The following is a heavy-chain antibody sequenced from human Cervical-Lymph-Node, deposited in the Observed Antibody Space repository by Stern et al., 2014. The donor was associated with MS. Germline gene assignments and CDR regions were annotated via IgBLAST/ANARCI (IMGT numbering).Heavy chain of an antibody. CDR1: GFTFGSHG. Sequence: VHLVESGGGVVQPGRSLRLSCTASGFTFGSHGMHWVRQAPGKGLEWVAAISYYGRTENSADSVMGRFTIFRDNSRTHLVLQMTSQRPEDTAVYYCARDVYSSGWNAFDIWGQGTMVTVSS. D-gene: IGHD6-19*01. CDR2: ISYYGRTE. J-gene: IGHJ3*02. CDR3: ARDVYSSGWNAFDI. V-gene: IGHV3-30*14.